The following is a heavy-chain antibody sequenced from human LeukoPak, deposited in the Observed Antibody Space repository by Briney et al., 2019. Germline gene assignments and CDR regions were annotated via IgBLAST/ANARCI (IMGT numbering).Heavy chain of an antibody. CDR3: ARDSSSWYLGFDY. J-gene: IGHJ4*02. Sequence: SETLSLTCTVSGGSISIYYWSWIRQPPGKGLEWIGYIYYSGSDKYNPSLKNRITMSRDTSTNQVSLKLSSVTAADTAVYYCARDSSSWYLGFDYWGQGTLVTVSS. CDR2: IYYSGSD. D-gene: IGHD6-13*01. CDR1: GGSISIYY. V-gene: IGHV4-59*12.